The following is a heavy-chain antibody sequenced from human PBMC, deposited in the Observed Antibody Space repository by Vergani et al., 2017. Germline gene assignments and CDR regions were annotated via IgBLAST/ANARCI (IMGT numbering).Heavy chain of an antibody. CDR2: INWNGGST. V-gene: IGHV3-20*04. Sequence: EVQLVESGGGVVRPGGSLRLSCAASGFTFDDYGMSWVRQAPGKGLEWVSGINWNGGSTGYADSVKGRFTISRDNAKNSLYLQMNSLRAEDTALYYCARDHYDYVWGSYRYPSSDYWGQGTLVTVSS. CDR3: ARDHYDYVWGSYRYPSSDY. D-gene: IGHD3-16*02. CDR1: GFTFDDYG. J-gene: IGHJ4*02.